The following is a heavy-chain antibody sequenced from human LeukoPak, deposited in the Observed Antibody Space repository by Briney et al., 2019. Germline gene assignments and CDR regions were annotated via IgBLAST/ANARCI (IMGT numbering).Heavy chain of an antibody. J-gene: IGHJ4*02. CDR1: GFTFSSYG. Sequence: GRSLRLSCAASGFTFSSYGMHWVRQAPGKGLEWVAVISYDGSNKYYADSVKGRFTISRDNSKNTLYLQMNSLRAEDTAVYYCARERSRIPFDYWGQGTLVTVSS. V-gene: IGHV3-30*03. D-gene: IGHD2/OR15-2a*01. CDR2: ISYDGSNK. CDR3: ARERSRIPFDY.